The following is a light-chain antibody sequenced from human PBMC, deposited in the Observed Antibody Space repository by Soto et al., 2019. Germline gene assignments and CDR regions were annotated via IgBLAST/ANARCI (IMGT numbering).Light chain of an antibody. J-gene: IGKJ5*01. CDR2: AAS. V-gene: IGKV1-39*01. CDR3: QQNYNTPIT. Sequence: DFELTQSPSSLSAFVPDRFSISCRASQSISKFLSWYQQRPGTAPKLLIYAASSLESGVPSRFSGSGSGTDFTLTISSLQPEDFATYYCQQNYNTPITFGQGTRLETK. CDR1: QSISKF.